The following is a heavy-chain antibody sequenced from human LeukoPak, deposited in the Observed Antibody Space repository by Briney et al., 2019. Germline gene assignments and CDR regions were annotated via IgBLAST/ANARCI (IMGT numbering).Heavy chain of an antibody. CDR1: GYTFTGYY. D-gene: IGHD6-13*01. V-gene: IGHV1-2*02. Sequence: ASVKVSCKASGYTFTGYYMHWVRQAPGQGLEWMGWINPNSGGTNYAQKFQGRVTMTRDTSISTAYMELSSLKASDTAMYYCARVDLAAAGPLYFDYWGQGTLVTVSS. J-gene: IGHJ4*02. CDR2: INPNSGGT. CDR3: ARVDLAAAGPLYFDY.